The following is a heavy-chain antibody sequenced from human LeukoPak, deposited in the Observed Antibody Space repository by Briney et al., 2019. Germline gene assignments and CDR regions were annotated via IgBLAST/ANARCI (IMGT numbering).Heavy chain of an antibody. Sequence: GGSLRLSCAASGFTFSTYWMHWVRQAPGKGLVWVSHIKTDGSITRYADSVKGRFTISRDNAKNTLYLQMNSLRAEDTAVYYCAKAYGQRHDAFDIWGQGTMVTVSS. D-gene: IGHD3-10*01. V-gene: IGHV3-74*01. CDR2: IKTDGSIT. CDR3: AKAYGQRHDAFDI. J-gene: IGHJ3*02. CDR1: GFTFSTYW.